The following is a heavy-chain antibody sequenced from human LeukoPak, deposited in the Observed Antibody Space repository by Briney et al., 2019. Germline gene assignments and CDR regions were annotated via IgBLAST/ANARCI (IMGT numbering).Heavy chain of an antibody. CDR3: AKGDFDSSGYYYVFNYYYGMDV. D-gene: IGHD3-22*01. CDR1: GFTFTSYA. CDR2: IRGSGGST. V-gene: IGHV3-23*01. J-gene: IGHJ6*02. Sequence: GGSLRLSCAASGFTFTSYAMSWVRQAPGKGLEWVSAIRGSGGSTYYADSVKGRFTISRDNSKNTLYLQMNSLRAEDTAVYYCAKGDFDSSGYYYVFNYYYGMDVWGQGTTVTVSS.